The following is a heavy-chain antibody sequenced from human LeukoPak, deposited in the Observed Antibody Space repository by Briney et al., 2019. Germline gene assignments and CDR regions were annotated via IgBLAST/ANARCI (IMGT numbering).Heavy chain of an antibody. D-gene: IGHD6-13*01. CDR2: IYTSGST. CDR1: GGSISSGSYY. J-gene: IGHJ1*01. Sequence: SETLSLTCTVSGGSISSGSYYWSWIRQPAGKGLEWIGRIYTSGSTNYNPSLKSRVTISVDTSKNQFSLKLSSLTAADTAVYYCASTSKNTGYSSSWYAEYFQHWGQGTLVTVSS. CDR3: ASTSKNTGYSSSWYAEYFQH. V-gene: IGHV4-61*02.